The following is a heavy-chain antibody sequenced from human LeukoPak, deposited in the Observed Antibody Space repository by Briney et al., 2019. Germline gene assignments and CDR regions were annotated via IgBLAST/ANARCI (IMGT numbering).Heavy chain of an antibody. CDR2: IYWNDEK. V-gene: IGHV2-5*01. D-gene: IGHD3-22*01. CDR3: AHTQYYFDSGGVDDGFDI. J-gene: IGHJ3*02. Sequence: VSGPTLVKPTQTLTLTCTLSGLSLSNSGVGVGWIRQPPGKALEWLALIYWNDEKRYSPSLKSRLTITKDTSKIQVVLAMTNMDPVDTATYYCAHTQYYFDSGGVDDGFDIWGQGTVVTVSS. CDR1: GLSLSNSGVG.